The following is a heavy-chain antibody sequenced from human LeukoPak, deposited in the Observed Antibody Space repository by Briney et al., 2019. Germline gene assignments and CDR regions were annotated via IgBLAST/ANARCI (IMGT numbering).Heavy chain of an antibody. D-gene: IGHD4-23*01. CDR1: GGTFSSYA. CDR3: ARPRPDYGGNANDAFDI. J-gene: IGHJ3*02. Sequence: SVRVSCKASGGTFSSYAISWVRQAPGQGLEWMGGIIPIFGTANYAQKFQGRVTITADESTSTAYMELSSLRSEDTAVYYCARPRPDYGGNANDAFDIWGQGTMVTVSS. CDR2: IIPIFGTA. V-gene: IGHV1-69*01.